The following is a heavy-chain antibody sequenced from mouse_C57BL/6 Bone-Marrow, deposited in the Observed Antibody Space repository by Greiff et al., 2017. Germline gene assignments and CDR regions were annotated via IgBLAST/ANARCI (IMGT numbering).Heavy chain of an antibody. CDR3: TRSPVYYSNYVFAMDY. CDR1: GYTFTSYG. D-gene: IGHD2-5*01. J-gene: IGHJ4*01. V-gene: IGHV1-81*01. CDR2: IYPRSGNT. Sequence: QVQLKESGAELARPGASVKLSCKASGYTFTSYGISWVKQRTGQGLEWIGEIYPRSGNTYYTEKFKGKATLTADKSSSTAYMELRSLTSEDSAVYFCTRSPVYYSNYVFAMDYWGQGTSVTVSS.